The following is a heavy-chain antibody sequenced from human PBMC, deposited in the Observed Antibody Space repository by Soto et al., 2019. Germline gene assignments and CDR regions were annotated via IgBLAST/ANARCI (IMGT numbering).Heavy chain of an antibody. V-gene: IGHV1-2*02. CDR1: GYTFTGYY. CDR3: ARDVEAVYCSGTSCCSYYYYGMDV. J-gene: IGHJ6*02. CDR2: INPNSGGT. Sequence: ASVKVSCKASGYTFTGYYMHWVRQAPGQGLEWRGWINPNSGGTNYAQKFQGRVTMTRDTSISTAYMELSRLRSDDTAVYYCARDVEAVYCSGTSCCSYYYYGMDVWGQGTTVTVSS. D-gene: IGHD2-2*01.